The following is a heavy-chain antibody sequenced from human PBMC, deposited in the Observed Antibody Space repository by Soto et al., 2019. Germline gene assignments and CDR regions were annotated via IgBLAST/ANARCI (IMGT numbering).Heavy chain of an antibody. D-gene: IGHD3-10*02. CDR1: GYSLTSYY. CDR3: ARSYVTSRPIDF. Sequence: ASVKVSCKASGYSLTSYYMHWVRQAPGQGLEWMGITNPSDGSTSYAQKFQGRVTMTSDTSTSTVYMEMSSLRSEDTAMYYCARSYVTSRPIDFWGQGTLVTVSS. V-gene: IGHV1-46*01. J-gene: IGHJ4*02. CDR2: TNPSDGST.